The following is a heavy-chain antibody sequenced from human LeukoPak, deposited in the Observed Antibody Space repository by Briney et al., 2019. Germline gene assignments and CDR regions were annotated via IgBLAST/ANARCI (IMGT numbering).Heavy chain of an antibody. J-gene: IGHJ3*02. CDR1: GFTFSSYW. V-gene: IGHV3-74*01. D-gene: IGHD3-10*01. Sequence: GGSLRLSCAASGFTFSSYWMHWVRQVPGKGLVWVSRINSDGSSTSYADSVKGRFTISRDNAKNTLYLQMNSLRAEDTAVYYCAKHYYGSGSYYDAFDIWGQGTMVTVSS. CDR3: AKHYYGSGSYYDAFDI. CDR2: INSDGSST.